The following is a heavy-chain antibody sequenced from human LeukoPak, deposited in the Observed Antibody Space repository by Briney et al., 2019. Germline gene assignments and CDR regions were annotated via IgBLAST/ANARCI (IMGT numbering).Heavy chain of an antibody. CDR1: GTYW. CDR2: INSDGSWT. J-gene: IGHJ4*02. CDR3: VTFYETY. Sequence: GGSLRLSCAASGTYWMHWVRQAPGKGLVWVSHINSDGSWTGYADSVKGRFTISKDNAKNTVSLQMNNLRAEDTAVYYCVTFYETYWGRGTLITVSS. D-gene: IGHD2/OR15-2a*01. V-gene: IGHV3-74*01.